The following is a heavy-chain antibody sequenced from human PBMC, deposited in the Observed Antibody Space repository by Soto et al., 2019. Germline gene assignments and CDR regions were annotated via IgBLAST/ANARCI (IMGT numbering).Heavy chain of an antibody. CDR2: VFGNGGGSP. CDR3: ARDLPPYDRRRPPTGAFED. Sequence: QVQLQESGPGLVKPSETLSLTCSVSGGSFTGDYWSWIRQPAGKGLEWIGRVFGNGGGSPIYNPSRKNRVTMAVDTSKTQFYLKLTSVTAADTAVYYCARDLPPYDRRRPPTGAFEDWGQGVLVSVSS. J-gene: IGHJ4*02. D-gene: IGHD3-22*01. CDR1: GGSFTGDY. V-gene: IGHV4-4*07.